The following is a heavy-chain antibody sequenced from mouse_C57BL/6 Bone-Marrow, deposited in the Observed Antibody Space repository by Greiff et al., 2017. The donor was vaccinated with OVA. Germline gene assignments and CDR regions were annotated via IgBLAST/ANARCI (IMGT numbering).Heavy chain of an antibody. J-gene: IGHJ2*01. Sequence: EVMLQQSGTVLARPGASVKMSCKTSGYTFTSYWMHWVKQRPGQGLEWIGAIYPGNSDTSYNQKFKGKAKLTAVTSASTAYIELSSLTNEDTAVYDCTRPLLRTTVVATRDYGGQGTTPTVSA. CDR1: GYTFTSYW. CDR3: TRPLLRTTVVATRDY. V-gene: IGHV1-5*01. CDR2: IYPGNSDT. D-gene: IGHD1-1*01.